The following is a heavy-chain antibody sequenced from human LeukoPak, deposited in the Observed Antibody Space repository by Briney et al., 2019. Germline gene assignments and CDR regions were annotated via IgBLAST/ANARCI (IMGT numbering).Heavy chain of an antibody. CDR1: GFTFSSYG. J-gene: IGHJ5*02. D-gene: IGHD3-22*01. Sequence: GGSLRLSCAASGFTFSSYGMHWVRQAPGKGLEWVAFIRYDGSNKYYADSVRGRFTISRDNSKNTLYLQMNSLRAEDTAVYYCARDLGQYYDTSDNWFDPWGQGTLVTVSS. CDR3: ARDLGQYYDTSDNWFDP. V-gene: IGHV3-30*02. CDR2: IRYDGSNK.